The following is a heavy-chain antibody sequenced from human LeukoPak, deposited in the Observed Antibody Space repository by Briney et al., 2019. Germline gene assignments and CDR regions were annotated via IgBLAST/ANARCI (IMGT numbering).Heavy chain of an antibody. CDR3: ARRAGAYSHPYDY. Sequence: PGGSLRLSCTVSGFTVSNSMSWVRQAPGKGLEWVSFIYSDNTHYSDSVKGRFTISRDNSKNTLYLQMNSLRAEDTAVYYCARRAGAYSHPYDYWGQGTLVTVSS. V-gene: IGHV3-53*01. CDR1: GFTVSNS. J-gene: IGHJ4*02. CDR2: IYSDNT. D-gene: IGHD4/OR15-4a*01.